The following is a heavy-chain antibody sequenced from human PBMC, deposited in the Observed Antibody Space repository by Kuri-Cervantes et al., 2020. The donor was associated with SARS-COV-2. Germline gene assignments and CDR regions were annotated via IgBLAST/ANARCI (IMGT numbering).Heavy chain of an antibody. D-gene: IGHD3-10*01. V-gene: IGHV1-18*01. CDR1: GYTFTSYG. Sequence: ASVKVSCKASGYTFTSYGISWVRQAPGQGLEWMGWISAYNGNTNYAQKLQGRVTMTTDTSMSTAYMELRSLRSDDTAVYYCARSTYYGSGSYPNRYYFDYWGQGTLVTVSS. J-gene: IGHJ4*02. CDR2: ISAYNGNT. CDR3: ARSTYYGSGSYPNRYYFDY.